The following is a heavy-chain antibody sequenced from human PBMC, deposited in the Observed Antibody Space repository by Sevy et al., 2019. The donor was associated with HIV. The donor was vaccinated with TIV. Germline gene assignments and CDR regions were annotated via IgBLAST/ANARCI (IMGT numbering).Heavy chain of an antibody. CDR2: IWYDGSNK. V-gene: IGHV3-33*01. Sequence: GGSLRLSCAASGFTFSSYGMHWVRQAPGKGLEWVAVIWYDGSNKYYADSVKGRFTISRDNSKNTLYLQMNSLRAEDTAVYYCARDVSEGCSWFDPWGQGTLVTVSS. J-gene: IGHJ5*02. CDR3: ARDVSEGCSWFDP. CDR1: GFTFSSYG.